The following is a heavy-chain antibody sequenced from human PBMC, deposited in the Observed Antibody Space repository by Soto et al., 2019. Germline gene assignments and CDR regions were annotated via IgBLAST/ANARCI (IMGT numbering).Heavy chain of an antibody. CDR2: IIPIFGTA. CDR1: GGTFSSYA. CDR3: AKSQKFEVESDY. V-gene: IGHV1-69*13. Sequence: ASVKVSCKASGGTFSSYAISWVRQAPGQGLEWMGGIIPIFGTANYAQKFQGRVTITADESTSTAYMELSSLRSEDTAVYYCAKSQKFEVESDYWGQGTLVTVSP. J-gene: IGHJ4*02.